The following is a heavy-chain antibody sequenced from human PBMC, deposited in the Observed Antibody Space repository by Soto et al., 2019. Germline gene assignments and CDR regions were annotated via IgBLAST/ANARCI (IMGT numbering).Heavy chain of an antibody. Sequence: ASVKVSCKASGGTFSSYTISWVRQAPGQGLEWMGRIIPILGIANYAQKFQGRVTITADKSTSTAYMELSSLRSEDTAVYYCARDKSGDHPGDYYYYMDVWGKGTTVTVSS. V-gene: IGHV1-69*04. CDR3: ARDKSGDHPGDYYYYMDV. J-gene: IGHJ6*03. CDR1: GGTFSSYT. D-gene: IGHD4-17*01. CDR2: IIPILGIA.